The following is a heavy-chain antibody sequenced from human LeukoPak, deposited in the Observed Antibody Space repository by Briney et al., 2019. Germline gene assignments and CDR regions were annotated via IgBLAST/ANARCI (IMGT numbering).Heavy chain of an antibody. CDR3: ARGDNIVLMVYAPTL. Sequence: GGSLRLSCAASGFTFSSYWMSWVRQAPGKGLEWVANIKQDGSEKYYVDSVKGRFTISRDNAKSSLYLQMNSLRAEDTAVYYCARGDNIVLMVYAPTLWGQGTLVTVSS. J-gene: IGHJ4*02. V-gene: IGHV3-7*01. D-gene: IGHD2-8*01. CDR2: IKQDGSEK. CDR1: GFTFSSYW.